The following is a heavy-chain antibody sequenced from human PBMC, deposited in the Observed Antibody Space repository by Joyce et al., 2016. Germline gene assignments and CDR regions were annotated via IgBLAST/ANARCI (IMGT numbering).Heavy chain of an antibody. CDR1: GYTFVNYA. D-gene: IGHD6-19*01. V-gene: IGHV1-18*01. CDR3: ARGYTNGWLDH. J-gene: IGHJ4*02. CDR2: ISDYNGNT. Sequence: QVQLVQSGAEVKKPEASVKVSCKASGYTFVNYAIRWVRQAPGQGLEWMGWISDYNGNTNYAQRLQGRVTMTRDTSTRTAYIELRSLRSNDTATYYCARGYTNGWLDHWGQGTLVTVSS.